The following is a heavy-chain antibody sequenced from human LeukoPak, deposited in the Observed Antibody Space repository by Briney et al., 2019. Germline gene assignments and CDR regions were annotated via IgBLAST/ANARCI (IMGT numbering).Heavy chain of an antibody. D-gene: IGHD1-7*01. CDR2: ISYDGSNK. CDR3: ARPGTTTYNWFDP. J-gene: IGHJ5*02. Sequence: PGRSLRLSCAASGFTFSSYAMHWVRQAPGKGLEWVAVISYDGSNKYYADSVKGRFTIFRDNSKNTLYLQMNSLRAEDTAVYYCARPGTTTYNWFDPWGQGTLVTVSS. CDR1: GFTFSSYA. V-gene: IGHV3-30*01.